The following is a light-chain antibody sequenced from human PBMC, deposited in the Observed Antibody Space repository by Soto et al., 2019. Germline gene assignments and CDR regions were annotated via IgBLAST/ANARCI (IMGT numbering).Light chain of an antibody. CDR1: QSMSDS. CDR3: QQSYSNSYT. CDR2: SGS. J-gene: IGKJ2*01. Sequence: DIQLTQSPSSLSASVGDRVTISCRASQSMSDSLNWYQQKPGKAPKLLIYSGSTLEIGVPSRFSGSGSGTDFTLTISSLQPEDFGTYFCQQSYSNSYTFGQGTTLEIK. V-gene: IGKV1-39*01.